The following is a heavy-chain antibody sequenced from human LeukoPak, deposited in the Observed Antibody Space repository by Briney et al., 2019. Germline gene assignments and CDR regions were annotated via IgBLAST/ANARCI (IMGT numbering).Heavy chain of an antibody. CDR1: GFTFSSYW. CDR2: INSDGSSA. D-gene: IGHD2-2*01. V-gene: IGHV3-74*01. CDR3: ARELPAAPYYNYYGMDV. J-gene: IGHJ6*02. Sequence: GGSLRLSCAAFGFTFSSYWMHWVRQAPGKGLVWVSRINSDGSSAIYADSVKGRFTISRDNAKNTLYLQMNSLRVEDTAVYYCARELPAAPYYNYYGMDVWGQGTTVTASS.